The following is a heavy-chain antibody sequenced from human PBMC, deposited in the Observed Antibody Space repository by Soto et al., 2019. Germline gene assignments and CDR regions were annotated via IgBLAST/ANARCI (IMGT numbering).Heavy chain of an antibody. J-gene: IGHJ6*03. Sequence: PGESLKISCKGSGYSFTSYWIGWVRQMPGKGLEWMGIIYPGDSDTRYSPSFQGQVTISADKSISTAYLQWSSLKASDTAMYYCARHGTGSYCSGGSCYETDYYYMDVWGKGTTVTVSS. CDR2: IYPGDSDT. V-gene: IGHV5-51*01. CDR3: ARHGTGSYCSGGSCYETDYYYMDV. CDR1: GYSFTSYW. D-gene: IGHD2-15*01.